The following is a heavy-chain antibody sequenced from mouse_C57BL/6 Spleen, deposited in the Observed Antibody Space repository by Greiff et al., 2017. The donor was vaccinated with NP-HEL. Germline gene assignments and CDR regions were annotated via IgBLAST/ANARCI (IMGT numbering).Heavy chain of an antibody. CDR1: GYAFSSYW. J-gene: IGHJ4*01. CDR2: IYPGDGDT. V-gene: IGHV1-80*01. Sequence: QVQLKESGAELVKPGASVKISCKASGYAFSSYWMNWVKQRPGKGLEWIGQIYPGDGDTNYNGKFKGKATLTADKSSSTAYMQLSSLTSEDSAVYFCARSGGNFAMDYWGQGTSVTVSS. CDR3: ARSGGNFAMDY. D-gene: IGHD3-1*01.